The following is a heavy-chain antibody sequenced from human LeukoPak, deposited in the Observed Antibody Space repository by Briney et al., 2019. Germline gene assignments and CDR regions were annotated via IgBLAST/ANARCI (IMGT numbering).Heavy chain of an antibody. CDR3: ARVGGYCSSTSCYYYYMDV. Sequence: ASVKVSCKASGGTFSSYAISWVRQAPGQGLEWMGGIIPIFGTANYAQKFQGRVTITTDESTSTAYMELSSLRSEDTAVYYCARVGGYCSSTSCYYYYMDVWGKGTTVTVSS. V-gene: IGHV1-69*05. D-gene: IGHD2-2*01. CDR2: IIPIFGTA. CDR1: GGTFSSYA. J-gene: IGHJ6*03.